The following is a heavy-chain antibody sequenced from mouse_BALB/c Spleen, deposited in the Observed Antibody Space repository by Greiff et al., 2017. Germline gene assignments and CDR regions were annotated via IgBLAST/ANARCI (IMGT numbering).Heavy chain of an antibody. J-gene: IGHJ4*01. CDR2: IYPGNVNT. Sequence: QVQLQQSGPELVKPGASVRISCKASGYTFTSYYIHWVKQRPGQGLEWIGWIYPGNVNTKYNEKFKGKATLTADKSSSTAYMQLSSLTSEDSAVYFCARGVQRGFYAMDDWGQGTSVTVSS. CDR3: ARGVQRGFYAMDD. V-gene: IGHV1S56*01. D-gene: IGHD2-14*01. CDR1: GYTFTSYY.